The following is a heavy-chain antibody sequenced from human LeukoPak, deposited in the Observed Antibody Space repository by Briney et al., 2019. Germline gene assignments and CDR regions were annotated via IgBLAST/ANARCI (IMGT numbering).Heavy chain of an antibody. D-gene: IGHD3-16*01. Sequence: GGPLRLSCVASGFTFSSNWMSWVRQAPGKGPEWVGSIQPDGSEQYPVDSVKGRFTISRDNAKNSLFLQMNSLRVEDTAVYYCATQSYAKFDPWGQGTLVTVSS. CDR2: IQPDGSEQ. CDR3: ATQSYAKFDP. CDR1: GFTFSSNW. J-gene: IGHJ5*02. V-gene: IGHV3-7*01.